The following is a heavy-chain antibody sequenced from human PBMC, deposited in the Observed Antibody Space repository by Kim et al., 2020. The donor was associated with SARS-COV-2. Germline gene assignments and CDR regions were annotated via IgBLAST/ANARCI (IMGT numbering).Heavy chain of an antibody. CDR1: GYTFTNYY. D-gene: IGHD1-1*01. CDR3: ARGWNDPAGYY. Sequence: ASVKVSCKASGYTFTNYYIHWVRQAPGQGLEWMGRINPSGGSTSYAQKFQGRATMTRDTSTSTVYMELSSLRSEDTAGYYCARGWNDPAGYYWGQGPLGT. V-gene: IGHV1-46*01. J-gene: IGHJ4*02. CDR2: INPSGGST.